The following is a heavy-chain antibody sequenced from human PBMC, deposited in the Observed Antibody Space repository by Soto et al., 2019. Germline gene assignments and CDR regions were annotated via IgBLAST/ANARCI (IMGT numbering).Heavy chain of an antibody. J-gene: IGHJ4*02. CDR3: AREETGTLDY. V-gene: IGHV4-30-2*01. CDR2: IYHSGNT. Sequence: SETLSLTCAAAGGSIGSVGYSWTWIRQPPGKGLEWLGNIYHSGNTYYNPSLKSRVTISVDRSKNQFPLNLNSVTAADTAVYYCAREETGTLDYWGQGALVTVSS. D-gene: IGHD1-7*01. CDR1: GGSIGSVGYS.